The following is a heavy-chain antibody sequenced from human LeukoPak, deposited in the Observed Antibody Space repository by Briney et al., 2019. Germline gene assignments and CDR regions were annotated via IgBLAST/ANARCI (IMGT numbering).Heavy chain of an antibody. D-gene: IGHD2-2*01. J-gene: IGHJ4*02. CDR3: ARHGCPNCYHIDF. CDR1: GFTFSRYS. Sequence: GGSLRLSCAASGFTFSRYSMNWFRQAPGKGLEWVSSISGSSTYIFYGDSVKGRFTISRDNAQNSLYLQMNSLRAEDTAVYYCARHGCPNCYHIDFWGQGTLVTVSS. CDR2: ISGSSTYI. V-gene: IGHV3-21*01.